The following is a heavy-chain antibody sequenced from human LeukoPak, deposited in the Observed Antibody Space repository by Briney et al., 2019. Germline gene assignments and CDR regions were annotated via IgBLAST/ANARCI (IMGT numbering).Heavy chain of an antibody. V-gene: IGHV1-2*02. CDR2: INPNSGGT. J-gene: IGHJ5*02. CDR3: ARSVWFGTDNWFDP. CDR1: GYTFTGYY. D-gene: IGHD3-10*01. Sequence: APVKVSCTASGYTFTGYYMHWVRQAPGQGLEGMGWINPNSGGTNYAQKFQGRVTMTRDTSISTAYMELSRLRSDDTAVYYCARSVWFGTDNWFDPWGQGTLVTVSS.